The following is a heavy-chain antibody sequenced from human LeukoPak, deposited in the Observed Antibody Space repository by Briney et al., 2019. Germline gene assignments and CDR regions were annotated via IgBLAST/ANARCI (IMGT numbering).Heavy chain of an antibody. V-gene: IGHV3-7*01. CDR2: IKQDGSEK. D-gene: IGHD6-19*01. CDR1: GFTFSSYW. CDR3: ARDSVGSGWPYYYYYGMDV. J-gene: IGHJ6*02. Sequence: GGSLRLSCAASGFTFSSYWMSWVRQAPGKGLEWVANIKQDGSEKYYVDSVKGRFTISRDYAKNSLYLQMNSLRAEDTAVYYCARDSVGSGWPYYYYYGMDVWGQGTTITVSS.